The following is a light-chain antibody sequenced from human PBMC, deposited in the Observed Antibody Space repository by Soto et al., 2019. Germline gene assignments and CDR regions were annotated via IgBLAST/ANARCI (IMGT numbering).Light chain of an antibody. CDR3: QQYTRYSYT. CDR2: DAS. Sequence: DIQMTQSPSTLSASVGDRVTITCRASQSISSWLAWYQQKPGKAPKLLIYDASSLESGVPSRFSGSGSGTEFPLTISSLQHDDFATYYCQQYTRYSYTFGQGTKLEIK. J-gene: IGKJ2*01. CDR1: QSISSW. V-gene: IGKV1-5*01.